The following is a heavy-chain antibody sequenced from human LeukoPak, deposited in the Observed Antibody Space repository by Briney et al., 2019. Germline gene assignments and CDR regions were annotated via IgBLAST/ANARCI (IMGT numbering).Heavy chain of an antibody. J-gene: IGHJ4*02. CDR1: GGSFSGYY. CDR3: ARGNYS. Sequence: SETLSLTCAVYGGSFSGYYWSWIRQPPGKGLEWIGEINHSGSTNYNPSLKSRVTISVDTSKNQFSLRLSSVSVADTAVYYCARGNYSWGQGTLVTVSS. D-gene: IGHD1-1*01. V-gene: IGHV4-34*01. CDR2: INHSGST.